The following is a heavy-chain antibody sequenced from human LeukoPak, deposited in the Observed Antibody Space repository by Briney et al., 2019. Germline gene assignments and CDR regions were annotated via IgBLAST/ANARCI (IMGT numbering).Heavy chain of an antibody. D-gene: IGHD2-2*03. CDR1: GFTFSSYG. CDR2: ISSRGSTI. V-gene: IGHV3-48*04. J-gene: IGHJ3*02. Sequence: PGGSLRLSCAASGFTFSSYGMNWVRQAPGRGLEWFSYISSRGSTIYYAGSVKGRFTISRDNAKKSLYLQMNSLRAEDTAVYYCARGGNCSSTSCSGEDALDIWGQGTMVTVSS. CDR3: ARGGNCSSTSCSGEDALDI.